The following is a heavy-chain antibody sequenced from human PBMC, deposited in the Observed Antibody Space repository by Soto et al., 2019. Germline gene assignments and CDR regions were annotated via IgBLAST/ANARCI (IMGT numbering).Heavy chain of an antibody. Sequence: QLQLQESGPGLVKPSETLSLTCTVSGGSISSSSYYWGWIRQPPGKGLEWIGSIYYSGSTYYNPSLKSRVTISVDTSKNQCSLKLSSVTAADTAVYSCAGTPPMHSSSWYSSHMDVWGKGTTVTVSS. J-gene: IGHJ6*03. CDR3: AGTPPMHSSSWYSSHMDV. CDR1: GGSISSSSYY. V-gene: IGHV4-39*01. D-gene: IGHD6-13*01. CDR2: IYYSGST.